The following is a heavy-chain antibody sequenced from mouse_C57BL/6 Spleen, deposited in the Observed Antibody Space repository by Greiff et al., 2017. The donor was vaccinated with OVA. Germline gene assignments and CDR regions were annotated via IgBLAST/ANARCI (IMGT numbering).Heavy chain of an antibody. Sequence: EVKLMESGGDLVKPGGSLKLSCAASGFTFSSYGMSWVRQTPDKRLEWVATISSGGSYTYYPDSVKGRFTISRDNAKNTLYLQMSSLKSEDTAMYYCANSNYGSFDYWGQGTTLTVSS. CDR2: ISSGGSYT. CDR3: ANSNYGSFDY. CDR1: GFTFSSYG. D-gene: IGHD2-5*01. J-gene: IGHJ2*01. V-gene: IGHV5-6*01.